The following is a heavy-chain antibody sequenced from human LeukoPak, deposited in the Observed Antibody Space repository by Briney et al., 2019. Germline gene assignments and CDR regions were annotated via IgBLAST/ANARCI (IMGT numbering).Heavy chain of an antibody. CDR2: IYYSGST. CDR1: GGSNSSSSYY. V-gene: IGHV4-39*01. Sequence: SSETLSLTCTVSGGSNSSSSYYWGWICQPPEKGLEWIGSIYYSGSTYYNPSLKSRVTISVDTAKNQFSLKLSSVTAADTAVYYCARRSSWYSKSFDYWGQGTLVTVSS. CDR3: ARRSSWYSKSFDY. J-gene: IGHJ4*02. D-gene: IGHD6-13*01.